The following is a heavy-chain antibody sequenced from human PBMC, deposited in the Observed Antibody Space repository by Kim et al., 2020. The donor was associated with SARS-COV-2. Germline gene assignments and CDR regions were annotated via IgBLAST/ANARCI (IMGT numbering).Heavy chain of an antibody. CDR3: ARESGEALRYFDWLAQYNWFDP. CDR2: IIPIFGTA. CDR1: GGTFSSYA. D-gene: IGHD3-9*01. V-gene: IGHV1-69*13. J-gene: IGHJ5*02. Sequence: SVKVSCKASGGTFSSYAISWVRQAPGQGLEWMGGIIPIFGTANYAQKFQGRVTITADESTSTAYMELSSLRSEDTAVYYCARESGEALRYFDWLAQYNWFDPWGQGTLVTVSS.